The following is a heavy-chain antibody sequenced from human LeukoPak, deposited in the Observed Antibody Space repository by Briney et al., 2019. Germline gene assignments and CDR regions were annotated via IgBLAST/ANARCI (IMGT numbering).Heavy chain of an antibody. D-gene: IGHD3-10*01. J-gene: IGHJ4*02. CDR2: IYYSGST. CDR1: GGSISSGGYY. CDR3: ARTSGSYSLTFFDY. V-gene: IGHV4-31*03. Sequence: SETLSLTCTVSGGSISSGGYYWSWICQHPGKGLEWIGYIYYSGSTYYNPSLKSRVTISVDTSKNQFSLKLSSVTAADTAVYYCARTSGSYSLTFFDYWGQGTLVTVSS.